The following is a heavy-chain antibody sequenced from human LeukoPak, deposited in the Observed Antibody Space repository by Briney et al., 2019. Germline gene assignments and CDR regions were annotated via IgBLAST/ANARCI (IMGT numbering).Heavy chain of an antibody. CDR2: ISIYNGLT. J-gene: IGHJ4*02. Sequence: ASVKVSCKASGYTFTNSGVSWVRQAPGQGLEWVGWISIYNGLTTYAQRLQGRLTVTTDTSTSTAYMELRSLTSDDTAVYYCVRDKGHCSGGSCYSIGDYWGQGTLVTVSS. CDR1: GYTFTNSG. V-gene: IGHV1-18*01. CDR3: VRDKGHCSGGSCYSIGDY. D-gene: IGHD2-15*01.